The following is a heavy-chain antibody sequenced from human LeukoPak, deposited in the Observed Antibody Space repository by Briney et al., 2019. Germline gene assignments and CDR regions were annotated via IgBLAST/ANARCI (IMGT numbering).Heavy chain of an antibody. D-gene: IGHD5-12*01. Sequence: SETLSLTCAVYGGSFSGYYWSWIRQPPGKGLEWIGEINHSGSTNYNPSLKSRVTISVDTSKNRFSLKLSSVTAADTAVYYCAREQDSGDEDWGQGTLVTVSS. CDR1: GGSFSGYY. CDR3: AREQDSGDED. CDR2: INHSGST. V-gene: IGHV4-34*01. J-gene: IGHJ4*02.